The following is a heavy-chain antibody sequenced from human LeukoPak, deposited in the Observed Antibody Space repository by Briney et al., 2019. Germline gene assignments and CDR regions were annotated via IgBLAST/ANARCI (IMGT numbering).Heavy chain of an antibody. D-gene: IGHD3-16*02. V-gene: IGHV4-39*07. CDR2: IYYSGST. Sequence: SETLSLTCTVSGGSISSSSYYWGWIRQPPGKGLEWIGSIYYSGSTYYNPSLKSRVTISVDTSKNQFSLKLSSVTAADTAVYYCARRPRRDYVWGSYRYDYWGQGTLVTVSS. CDR1: GGSISSSSYY. CDR3: ARRPRRDYVWGSYRYDY. J-gene: IGHJ4*02.